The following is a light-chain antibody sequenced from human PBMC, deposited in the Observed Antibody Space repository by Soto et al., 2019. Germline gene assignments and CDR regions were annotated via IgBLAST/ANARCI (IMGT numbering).Light chain of an antibody. J-gene: IGKJ1*01. CDR3: MQALQTSWT. V-gene: IGKV2-28*01. CDR2: LGS. CDR1: QSLLHSNGYNY. Sequence: DIVMTQSPLSLPVTPGEAASISCRSSQSLLHSNGYNYLDWYLQKPGQSPQLLIYLGSNRASGVPDRFSGSGSGTEFTLKISRVEAEDVGVYYCMQALQTSWTFGQGTKVEIK.